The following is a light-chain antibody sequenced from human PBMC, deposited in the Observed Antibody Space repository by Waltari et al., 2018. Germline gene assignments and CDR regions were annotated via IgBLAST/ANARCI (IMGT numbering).Light chain of an antibody. Sequence: EIVLTQSPGTLSLSPGERATLPCRASQTVRTTYLAWYQQKPGQAPTLLIYDTSSRSTGIPDRFSCSGSGTDFSLTISSLEPEDFAVYYCQPYDISPLPFGGGTKVETK. CDR2: DTS. J-gene: IGKJ4*01. CDR3: QPYDISPLP. V-gene: IGKV3-20*01. CDR1: QTVRTTY.